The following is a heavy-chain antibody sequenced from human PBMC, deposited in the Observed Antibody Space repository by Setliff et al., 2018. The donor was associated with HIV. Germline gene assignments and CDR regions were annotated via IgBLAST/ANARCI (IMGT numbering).Heavy chain of an antibody. CDR3: TSIGRDMVRGVIPDY. J-gene: IGHJ4*02. Sequence: GGSLRLSCTTSGFTFGDYAMSWVRQAPGKGLEWVGFIRSKPYGETTHYASSVKGRFTISRDNSKSVAYLQMNSLKTEDTAVYYCTSIGRDMVRGVIPDYWGQGTLVTVSS. CDR2: IRSKPYGETT. CDR1: GFTFGDYA. D-gene: IGHD3-10*01. V-gene: IGHV3-49*04.